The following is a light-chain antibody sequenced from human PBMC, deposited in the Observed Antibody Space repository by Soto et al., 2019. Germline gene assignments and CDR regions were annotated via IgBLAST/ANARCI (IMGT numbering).Light chain of an antibody. CDR2: GVF. V-gene: IGKV3-20*01. CDR3: QHYDGSPRT. J-gene: IGKJ2*01. CDR1: QTVNSDY. Sequence: ETVLTQSPGTVSLSPGERATLSCTTSQTVNSDYLAWYQQKPGQAPRLLIYGVFNRNTGIPDRFSGRGSGTYFALTISGLEPEDSAVYDCQHYDGSPRTFGQGTNLEI.